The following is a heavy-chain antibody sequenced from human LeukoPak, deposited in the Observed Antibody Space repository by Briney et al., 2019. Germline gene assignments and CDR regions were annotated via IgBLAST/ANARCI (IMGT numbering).Heavy chain of an antibody. V-gene: IGHV3-53*01. D-gene: IGHD1-14*01. CDR3: VRKNRDFNAAFDI. Sequence: PGGPLRPSCAASGFTVSNNYMSWVRQAPGKGLEWVSISYSDSNTNYADSVKGRFTISRDTSQNTLSLQMNGLRAEDTAVYYCVRKNRDFNAAFDIWGRGTVVTVSS. CDR2: SYSDSNT. CDR1: GFTVSNNY. J-gene: IGHJ3*02.